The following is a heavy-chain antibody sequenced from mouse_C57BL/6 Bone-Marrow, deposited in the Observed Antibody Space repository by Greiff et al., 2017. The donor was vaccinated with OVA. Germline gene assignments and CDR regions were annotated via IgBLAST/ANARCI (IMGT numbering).Heavy chain of an antibody. V-gene: IGHV6-6*01. CDR3: TRYYDYDGDFDY. D-gene: IGHD2-4*01. CDR1: GFTFSDAW. Sequence: EVKLQESGGGLVQPGGSMKLSCAASGFTFSDAWMDWVRQSPEKGLEWVAEIRNKANNHATYYAESVKGRFTISRDDSKSSVYLQMNSLRAEDTGIYYCTRYYDYDGDFDYWGQGTTLTVSS. J-gene: IGHJ2*01. CDR2: IRNKANNHAT.